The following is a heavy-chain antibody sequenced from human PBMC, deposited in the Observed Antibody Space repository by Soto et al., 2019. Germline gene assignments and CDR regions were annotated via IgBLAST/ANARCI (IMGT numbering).Heavy chain of an antibody. CDR3: ASDDCGGACYDY. J-gene: IGHJ4*02. D-gene: IGHD2-21*02. Sequence: SETLSLTRAVSGGCLSSSRYYWGWIRQPPGKGLEWIGSIYYSGSTYYNSSLKSRVTISVDTSKNQFSLKLSSVTAADTVVYYCASDDCGGACYDYWGQGTLVTVSS. CDR1: GGCLSSSRYY. V-gene: IGHV4-39*01. CDR2: IYYSGST.